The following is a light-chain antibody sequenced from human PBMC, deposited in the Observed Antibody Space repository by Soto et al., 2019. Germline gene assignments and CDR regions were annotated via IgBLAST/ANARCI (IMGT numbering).Light chain of an antibody. CDR2: GAS. J-gene: IGKJ2*01. V-gene: IGKV1-9*01. CDR3: QQLNSFPYT. Sequence: DIQMTQSPSSLSASVGDRVTITCRASQSISSYLAWYQQKPGKAPKLLIYGASTLQGGVPSRFSGSGSETEFTLTISSLQPEDFATYYCQQLNSFPYTFGQGTKLEIK. CDR1: QSISSY.